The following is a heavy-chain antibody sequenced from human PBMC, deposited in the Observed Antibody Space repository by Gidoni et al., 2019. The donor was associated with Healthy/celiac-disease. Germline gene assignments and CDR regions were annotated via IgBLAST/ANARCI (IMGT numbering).Heavy chain of an antibody. CDR2: IYYSGST. D-gene: IGHD5-12*01. CDR3: ARDGGYSGYDFVDY. J-gene: IGHJ4*02. CDR1: GGSISSSSYY. V-gene: IGHV4-39*07. Sequence: QLQLQESGPGLVKPSETLSLTCTVSGGSISSSSYYWGWIRQPPGKGLEWIGSIYYSGSTYYNPSLKSRVTISVDTSKNQFSLKLSSVTAADTAVYYCARDGGYSGYDFVDYWGQGTLVTVSS.